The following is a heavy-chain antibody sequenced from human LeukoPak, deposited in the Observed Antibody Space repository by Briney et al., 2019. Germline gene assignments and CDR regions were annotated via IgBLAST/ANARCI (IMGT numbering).Heavy chain of an antibody. CDR3: ARDVLLWFGPLDYYYYYYMDV. Sequence: SETLSLTCTVSGGSISSSSYYWGWIRQPPGKGLEWIGSIYYSGSTYYNPSLKSRVTISVDTSKNQFSLKLSSVTAADTAVYYCARDVLLWFGPLDYYYYYYMDVWGKGTTVTVSS. CDR2: IYYSGST. D-gene: IGHD3-10*01. J-gene: IGHJ6*03. CDR1: GGSISSSSYY. V-gene: IGHV4-39*07.